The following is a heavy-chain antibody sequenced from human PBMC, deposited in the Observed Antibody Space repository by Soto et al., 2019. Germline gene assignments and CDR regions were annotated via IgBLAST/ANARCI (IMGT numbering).Heavy chain of an antibody. Sequence: XLRLYCASSGFXFSSYGVHWVRHAPGNGLEFVAVIFYDGSNKYYAGYVKVLFSISRENSKNTLYLQMNSLRAEDTAVYYCARAYSDSSGYTHGMDVWGQGTTGTVSS. J-gene: IGHJ6*02. CDR2: IFYDGSNK. V-gene: IGHV3-33*01. CDR1: GFXFSSYG. CDR3: ARAYSDSSGYTHGMDV. D-gene: IGHD3-22*01.